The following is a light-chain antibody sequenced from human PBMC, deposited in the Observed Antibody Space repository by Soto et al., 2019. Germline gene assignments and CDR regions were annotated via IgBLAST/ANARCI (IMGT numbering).Light chain of an antibody. V-gene: IGLV1-44*01. CDR1: SSNIGSNA. CDR3: AAWNDRPYLWV. Sequence: QSVLTQPPSASGTPWQRVSISCSGSSSNIGSNAVHWYQQFPGTAPRLLIYRDNQRPSGVPDRFSGSKSGTSASLVISGLQSEDEADYYCAAWNDRPYLWVFGGGTKLTVL. J-gene: IGLJ3*02. CDR2: RDN.